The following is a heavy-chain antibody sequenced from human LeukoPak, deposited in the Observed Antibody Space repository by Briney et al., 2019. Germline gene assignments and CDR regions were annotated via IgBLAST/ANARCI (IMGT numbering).Heavy chain of an antibody. J-gene: IGHJ4*02. CDR1: GFTFTDYY. CDR2: INLNSGGT. V-gene: IGHV1-2*02. CDR3: ARDRVTTNTPYFDY. D-gene: IGHD4-17*01. Sequence: GASVTVSCKTSGFTFTDYYMHWVRQAPGQGVEWMGWINLNSGGTNYAQKFQGRVTMTRDTSISTAYMELSSLTSDDTAVYFCARDRVTTNTPYFDYWGQGTLVTVSS.